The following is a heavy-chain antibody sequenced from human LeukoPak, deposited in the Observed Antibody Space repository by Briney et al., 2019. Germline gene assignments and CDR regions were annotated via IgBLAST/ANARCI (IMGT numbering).Heavy chain of an antibody. D-gene: IGHD2-2*01. CDR1: GFTVSSNY. CDR2: IYSGGST. CDR3: ARDWDCTSSSCYDAFDI. J-gene: IGHJ3*02. Sequence: GGSLRLSCAASGFTVSSNYMSWVRQAPGKGLEWASVIYSGGSTYYADSVKGRFTISRDNSKNTLYLQMNSLRVEDTAVYYCARDWDCTSSSCYDAFDIWGQGTMVTVSS. V-gene: IGHV3-53*01.